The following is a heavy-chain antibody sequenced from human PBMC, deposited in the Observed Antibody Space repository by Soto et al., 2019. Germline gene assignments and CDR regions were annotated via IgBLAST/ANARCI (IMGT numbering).Heavy chain of an antibody. D-gene: IGHD2-8*01. CDR3: ARGQKRVYANKIEAPRFDY. CDR1: GGSFSGYY. Sequence: QVQLQQWGAGLLKPSETLSLTCAVYGGSFSGYYWSWIRQPPGKGLEWIGEINHSGSTNYNPSLKSRVTISVDTSKNQFSLKLSSVTAADTAVYYCARGQKRVYANKIEAPRFDYWGQGTLVTVSS. CDR2: INHSGST. V-gene: IGHV4-34*01. J-gene: IGHJ4*02.